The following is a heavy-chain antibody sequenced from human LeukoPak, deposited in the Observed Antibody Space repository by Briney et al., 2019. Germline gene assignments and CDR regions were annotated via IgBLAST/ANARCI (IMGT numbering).Heavy chain of an antibody. CDR2: IYYSGST. CDR1: GGSVSSGSYY. CDR3: ARNHDYGDYWEY. D-gene: IGHD4-17*01. Sequence: SETLSLTCTVSGGSVSSGSYYWSWIRQPPGKGLEWIGYIYYSGSTNYNPSLKSRVTISVDTSKNQFSLKLSSVTAADTAVYYCARNHDYGDYWEYWGQGTLVTVSS. J-gene: IGHJ4*02. V-gene: IGHV4-61*01.